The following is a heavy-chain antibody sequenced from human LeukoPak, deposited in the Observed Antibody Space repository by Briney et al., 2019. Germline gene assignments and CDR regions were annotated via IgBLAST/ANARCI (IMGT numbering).Heavy chain of an antibody. J-gene: IGHJ1*01. Sequence: VASVKLLHKASGYTLTGYYMHWVRQAPGQGLEWMGWINPNSGGTNYAKKFQGRVTMTRDTSISTAYMELSRLGSDDTAVYYCARDGASVHLAANWGQSDLVSVSS. CDR3: ARDGASVHLAAN. D-gene: IGHD3-10*02. V-gene: IGHV1-2*02. CDR2: INPNSGGT. CDR1: GYTLTGYY.